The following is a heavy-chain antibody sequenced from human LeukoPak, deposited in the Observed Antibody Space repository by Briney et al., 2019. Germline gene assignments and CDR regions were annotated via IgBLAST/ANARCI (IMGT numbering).Heavy chain of an antibody. CDR3: ARFRVAGTRFFDY. V-gene: IGHV3-7*01. J-gene: IGHJ4*02. Sequence: PGGSLRLSCAASGFTFSSYWMSWVRQAPGKGLEWVANIKQDGSEKYYVDSVKGRFTISRDNAKNSLYLQMNSLRAEDTAVYYCARFRVAGTRFFDYWGQGTLVTVSS. CDR2: IKQDGSEK. D-gene: IGHD6-19*01. CDR1: GFTFSSYW.